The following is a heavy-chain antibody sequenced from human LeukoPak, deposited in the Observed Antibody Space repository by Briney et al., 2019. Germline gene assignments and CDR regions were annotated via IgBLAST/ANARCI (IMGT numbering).Heavy chain of an antibody. CDR3: ARDYYDSSDYWGFDY. CDR2: IYHSGST. Sequence: PSETLSLTCTVSDDSISSDYYWGWIRQPPGKGLEWIGSIYHSGSTYYNPSLKSRVTISIDKSKNQFSLKMSSVTAADTAVYYCARDYYDSSDYWGFDYWGQGTLVTVSS. V-gene: IGHV4-38-2*02. D-gene: IGHD3-22*01. J-gene: IGHJ4*02. CDR1: DDSISSDYY.